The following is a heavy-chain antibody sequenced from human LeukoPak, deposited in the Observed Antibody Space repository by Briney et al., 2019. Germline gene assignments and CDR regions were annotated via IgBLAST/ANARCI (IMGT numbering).Heavy chain of an antibody. V-gene: IGHV4-31*03. J-gene: IGHJ5*02. CDR1: GGSISSGGYY. Sequence: PSQTLSLTCTVSGGSISSGGYYWSWIRQHPGKGLEWIGYIYYSGSTYYNPSLKSRVTISVDTSKNQFSLKLSSVTAADTAVYYCAVCHIANSGYLGGLDPWGQGTLVTVSS. D-gene: IGHD3-22*01. CDR3: AVCHIANSGYLGGLDP. CDR2: IYYSGST.